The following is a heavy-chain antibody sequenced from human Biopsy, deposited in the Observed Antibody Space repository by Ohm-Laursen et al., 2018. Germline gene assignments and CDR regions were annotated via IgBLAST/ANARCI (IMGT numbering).Heavy chain of an antibody. V-gene: IGHV1-18*01. D-gene: IGHD4-11*01. CDR3: TRDLQTRAETFDS. CDR2: ISGLNGIK. CDR1: GYTYTSYG. Sequence: SVKVSYKASGYTYTSYGISWVRQAPGQGPEWMGWISGLNGIKTSASKFQGRLTMTTDRSASTAYMELRGLRSDDTAVYYCTRDLQTRAETFDSWGQGTLVIVSS. J-gene: IGHJ5*01.